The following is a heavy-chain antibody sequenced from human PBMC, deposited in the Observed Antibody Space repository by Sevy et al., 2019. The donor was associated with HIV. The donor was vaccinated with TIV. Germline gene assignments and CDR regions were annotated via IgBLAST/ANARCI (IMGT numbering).Heavy chain of an antibody. CDR1: GFTFSRYA. J-gene: IGHJ3*02. CDR3: AKDGPGGIRGRAFDI. Sequence: GGSLRLSCVASGFTFSRYAMSWVRQAPGKGLEWISTISGSAGTTYYADSLRGRFTISRDNSKNTLSLQMNTLRAEDTAVYYCAKDGPGGIRGRAFDIWGLGTMVTVSS. D-gene: IGHD1-26*01. CDR2: ISGSAGTT. V-gene: IGHV3-23*01.